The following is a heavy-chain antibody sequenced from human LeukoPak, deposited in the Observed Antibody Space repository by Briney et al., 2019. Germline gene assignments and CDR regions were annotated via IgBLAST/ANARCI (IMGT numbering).Heavy chain of an antibody. CDR3: ARHIGGAFSSSWYR. J-gene: IGHJ5*02. Sequence: SETLSLTCVVSGYSISSGYHWGWIRQPPGEGLEWIGSVYRSGSTYYNPSLKSRVTISVDTSKNQFSLKLSSVTAADTAVYYCARHIGGAFSSSWYRWGQGTLVTVSS. CDR2: VYRSGST. CDR1: GYSISSGYH. V-gene: IGHV4-38-2*01. D-gene: IGHD6-13*01.